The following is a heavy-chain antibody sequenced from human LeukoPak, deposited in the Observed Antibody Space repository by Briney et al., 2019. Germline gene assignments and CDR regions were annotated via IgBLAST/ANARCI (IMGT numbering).Heavy chain of an antibody. V-gene: IGHV1-18*01. D-gene: IGHD6-19*01. CDR2: ISAYNGNT. CDR3: ARVPSGGPFDY. Sequence: ASVRVSCKASGYSFTSYGISWVRQAPGQGLEWMGWISAYNGNTNYAQRLQGRVTMTTDTSTSTAYMELRSLTSDDTAVYYCARVPSGGPFDYWGQGTLVTVSS. J-gene: IGHJ4*02. CDR1: GYSFTSYG.